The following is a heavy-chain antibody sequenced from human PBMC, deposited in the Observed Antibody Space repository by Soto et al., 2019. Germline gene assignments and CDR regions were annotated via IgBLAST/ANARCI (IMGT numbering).Heavy chain of an antibody. CDR2: INPDSGVT. D-gene: IGHD2-8*01. J-gene: IGHJ6*02. CDR3: ARDRGVRDV. Sequence: QVQLVQSGAEVKKPGASVKVSCKASGYTFTSYYMHWVRQAPGQGLEWMGWINPDSGVTYYPHKFQDRVTMTRDTSISTAYMELSRLTSDATALYYCARDRGVRDVWGQGTTVIGSS. CDR1: GYTFTSYY. V-gene: IGHV1-2*02.